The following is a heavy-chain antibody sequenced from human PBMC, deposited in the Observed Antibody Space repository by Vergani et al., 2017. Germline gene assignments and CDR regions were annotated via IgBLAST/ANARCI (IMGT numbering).Heavy chain of an antibody. Sequence: QVQLVQSGAEVKKPGASVKVSCKASGYTFTSYAMHWVRQAPGQRLEWMGWINAGNGNTKYSQKFQGRVTITRDTSTSTAYMELRSLRSDDTAVYYCARGRWLHPLGAFDIWGQGTMVTVSS. D-gene: IGHD5-24*01. J-gene: IGHJ3*02. CDR2: INAGNGNT. CDR3: ARGRWLHPLGAFDI. CDR1: GYTFTSYA. V-gene: IGHV1-3*01.